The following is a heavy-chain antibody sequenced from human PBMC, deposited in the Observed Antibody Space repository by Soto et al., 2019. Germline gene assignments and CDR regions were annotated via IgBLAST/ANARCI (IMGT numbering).Heavy chain of an antibody. CDR2: INAGNGNT. V-gene: IGHV1-3*01. Sequence: GASVKVSCKASGYTFTSYAMHWVRQAPGQRLEWMGWINAGNGNTKYSQKFQGRVTITRDTSASTAYMELSSLRSEDTAVYYCARDFQWLPESYGMDVWGQGTTVTVSS. CDR1: GYTFTSYA. J-gene: IGHJ6*02. CDR3: ARDFQWLPESYGMDV. D-gene: IGHD5-12*01.